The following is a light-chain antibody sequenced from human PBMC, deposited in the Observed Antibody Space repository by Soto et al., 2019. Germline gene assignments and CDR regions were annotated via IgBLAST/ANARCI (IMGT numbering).Light chain of an antibody. CDR1: SSNIGAGYD. Sequence: QAVVTQPPSVSGAPGQRVTISCTGSSSNIGAGYDVHWYQHLPGTAPKLLIYDNSNRPSGVPDRFSGSKSGTSASLAITGLQAEDEADYYCQSYDSSLSAPYVFGTGTKVTVL. CDR2: DNS. V-gene: IGLV1-40*01. CDR3: QSYDSSLSAPYV. J-gene: IGLJ1*01.